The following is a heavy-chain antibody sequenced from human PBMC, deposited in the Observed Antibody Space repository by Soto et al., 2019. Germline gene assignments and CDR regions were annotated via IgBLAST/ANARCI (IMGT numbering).Heavy chain of an antibody. J-gene: IGHJ6*02. Sequence: QVQLVQSAGEVKEPGASLKVACKASGYSFSTYGISWVRQAPGQGLEWMGWISTSNGYTNYAQKFQGRVSMTTDTSTNKAYMEVRSLRYDDTAFYFCARDRSFALLEGSPSYSYGMDVWGQGTSVTVSS. D-gene: IGHD3-3*01. V-gene: IGHV1-18*01. CDR3: ARDRSFALLEGSPSYSYGMDV. CDR2: ISTSNGYT. CDR1: GYSFSTYG.